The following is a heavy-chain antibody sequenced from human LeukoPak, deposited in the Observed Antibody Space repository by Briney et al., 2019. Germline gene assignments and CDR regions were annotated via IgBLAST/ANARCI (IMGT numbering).Heavy chain of an antibody. J-gene: IGHJ4*02. V-gene: IGHV4-59*08. CDR1: GGSISSYY. D-gene: IGHD6-13*01. Sequence: PSGTLSLTCTVSGGSISSYYWSWIRQPPGKGLEWIGYIYYSGSTNYNPSLKSRVTISVDTSKNQFSLKLSSVIAADTAVYYCARAIAAAGFDYWGQGTLVTVSS. CDR2: IYYSGST. CDR3: ARAIAAAGFDY.